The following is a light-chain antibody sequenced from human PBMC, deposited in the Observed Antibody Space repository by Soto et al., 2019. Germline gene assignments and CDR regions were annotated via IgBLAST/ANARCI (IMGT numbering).Light chain of an antibody. CDR1: QGIHNY. Sequence: DIQLTQSPSAMSASVGDRVTITCRASQGIHNYLVWFQQKPGRVPKRLISGASRLQPGVPSRFSGSGSGTEFTLTINSLQPDDFATYYCQQYKSYWTFGQGTKVDIK. V-gene: IGKV1-17*03. CDR3: QQYKSYWT. J-gene: IGKJ1*01. CDR2: GAS.